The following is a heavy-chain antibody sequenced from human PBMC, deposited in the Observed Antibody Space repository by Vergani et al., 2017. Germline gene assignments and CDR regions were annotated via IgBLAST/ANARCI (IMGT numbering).Heavy chain of an antibody. CDR1: GVSVTDYN. D-gene: IGHD6-13*01. J-gene: IGHJ5*02. CDR2: STTVGDTHA. CDR3: AGDTHSWQRGDR. Sequence: QAQLQESGPGLVKPSETLSLTFHVFGVSVTDYNCNWIPQAPGKGTEWIGSLSTTVGDTHASHNLSLKSRVSISVDTSKSQFSLRLTSVTAADSAIYYWAGDTHSWQRGDRWGRGILVSVSS. V-gene: IGHV4-59*02.